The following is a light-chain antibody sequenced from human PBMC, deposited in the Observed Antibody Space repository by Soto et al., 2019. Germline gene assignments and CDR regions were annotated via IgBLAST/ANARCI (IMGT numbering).Light chain of an antibody. J-gene: IGKJ1*01. CDR2: GAS. V-gene: IGKV3-15*01. Sequence: EIVMTQPPATLSVSPGETVTLSCRASQSVRTNLAWYQHKPGQSPRLLIYGASKRATIFPARFSGSASRTEFTLTINSLQSEDFAVYYCQQYNDNWPTFGQGTKVDIK. CDR1: QSVRTN. CDR3: QQYNDNWPT.